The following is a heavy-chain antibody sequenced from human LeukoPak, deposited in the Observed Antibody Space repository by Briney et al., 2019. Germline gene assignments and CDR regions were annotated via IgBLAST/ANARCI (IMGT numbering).Heavy chain of an antibody. CDR1: GFTFINYA. J-gene: IGHJ4*02. CDR2: LSGSGGST. V-gene: IGHV3-23*01. Sequence: GGSLRLSCAASGFTFINYAMGWVRQAPGKGLEWVSTLSGSGGSTYYADSVKGRFTISRDTSKNTLYLQMNSLRAEGTAVYYCAKRTDGYNFFDYWGQGTLVTVSS. D-gene: IGHD5-24*01. CDR3: AKRTDGYNFFDY.